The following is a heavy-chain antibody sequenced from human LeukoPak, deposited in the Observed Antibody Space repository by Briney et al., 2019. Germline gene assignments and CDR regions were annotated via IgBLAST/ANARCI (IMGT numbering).Heavy chain of an antibody. CDR1: GVSISSYY. CDR3: ARHGGSWTFDY. D-gene: IGHD6-13*01. Sequence: SETLSLTCSVSGVSISSYYWSWIRLPPGKGLEWIGFLDYSGSPNYNPSFKSRLTVSLDTSKNQFSLKLTSVTAADTVVYYCARHGGSWTFDYWGQGTLATVSS. CDR2: LDYSGSP. J-gene: IGHJ4*02. V-gene: IGHV4-59*08.